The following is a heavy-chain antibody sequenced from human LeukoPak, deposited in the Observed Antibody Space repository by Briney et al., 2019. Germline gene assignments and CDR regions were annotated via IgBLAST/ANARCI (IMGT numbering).Heavy chain of an antibody. CDR2: IIPILGIA. Sequence: ASVKVSCKASGGTFISYAISWVRQAPGQGLEWMGRIIPILGIANYAQKFQGRVTITADKSTSTAYMELSSLRSEDTAVYYCASDSYCGGDCYSRYYYYGMDVWGQGTTVTVSS. D-gene: IGHD2-21*02. CDR3: ASDSYCGGDCYSRYYYYGMDV. V-gene: IGHV1-69*04. CDR1: GGTFISYA. J-gene: IGHJ6*02.